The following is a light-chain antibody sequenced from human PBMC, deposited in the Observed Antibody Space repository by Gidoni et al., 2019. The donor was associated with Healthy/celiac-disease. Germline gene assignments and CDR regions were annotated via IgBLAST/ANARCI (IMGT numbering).Light chain of an antibody. CDR3: QQRSNWPTMYT. CDR1: QSISSY. J-gene: IGKJ2*01. Sequence: EIVLTQSPATLSLSPGERATLSCRASQSISSYLAWYQQKPGQAPRLPLYDASKRATGIPARFSGSGSGTDFTLTIISLEPEDFAVYYCQQRSNWPTMYTFGQGTKLEIK. V-gene: IGKV3-11*01. CDR2: DAS.